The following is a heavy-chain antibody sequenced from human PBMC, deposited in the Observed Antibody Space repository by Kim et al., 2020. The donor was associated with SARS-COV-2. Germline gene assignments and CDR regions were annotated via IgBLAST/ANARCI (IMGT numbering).Heavy chain of an antibody. Sequence: SVKGRFTIARDNSKNTLYLQMNSLSAEDTAVYYCAKEGVAAAVNYYYGLDVWGQGTTVTVSS. D-gene: IGHD6-13*01. V-gene: IGHV3-30*02. CDR3: AKEGVAAAVNYYYGLDV. J-gene: IGHJ6*02.